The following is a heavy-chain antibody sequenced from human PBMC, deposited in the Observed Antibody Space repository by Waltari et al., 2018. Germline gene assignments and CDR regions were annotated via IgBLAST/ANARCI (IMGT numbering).Heavy chain of an antibody. CDR1: GGTFSSYA. V-gene: IGHV1-69*14. CDR2: ISPIVGTA. Sequence: QVQLVQSGAEVTKPGSSVKVSCKASGGTFSSYAISWVRQAPGHGLEGMGGISPIVGTANDAKKVQGRVTITADKSTSTAYMELSSLRSEDTAVYYCARHVGSNYYDSSGSDAFDIWGQGTMVTVAS. J-gene: IGHJ3*02. D-gene: IGHD3-22*01. CDR3: ARHVGSNYYDSSGSDAFDI.